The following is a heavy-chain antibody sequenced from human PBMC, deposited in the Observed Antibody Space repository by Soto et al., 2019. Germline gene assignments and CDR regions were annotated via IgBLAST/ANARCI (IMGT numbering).Heavy chain of an antibody. CDR2: IYYSGST. Sequence: SETLSLTCTVSGGSISSGGYYWSWIRQHPGKGLEWIGYIYYSGSTYYNPSLRSRVTISVDTSKNQFSLKLSSVTAADTAVYYCARVCGGDCHYGMDVWGQGTTVTFSS. J-gene: IGHJ6*02. D-gene: IGHD2-21*02. V-gene: IGHV4-31*03. CDR3: ARVCGGDCHYGMDV. CDR1: GGSISSGGYY.